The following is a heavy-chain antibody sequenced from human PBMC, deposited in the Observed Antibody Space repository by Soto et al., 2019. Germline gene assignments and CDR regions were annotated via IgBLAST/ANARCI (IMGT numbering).Heavy chain of an antibody. D-gene: IGHD3-3*01. CDR2: IYSGGST. J-gene: IGHJ6*03. CDR1: GFTVSSNY. Sequence: GGSLRLSCAASGFTVSSNYMSWVRQAPGKGLEWVSVIYSGGSTYYADSVKGRFTISRDNSKNTLYLQMNSLRAEDTAVYYCARVEWSPRWDYYYYYMDVWGKGTTVTVSS. V-gene: IGHV3-66*01. CDR3: ARVEWSPRWDYYYYYMDV.